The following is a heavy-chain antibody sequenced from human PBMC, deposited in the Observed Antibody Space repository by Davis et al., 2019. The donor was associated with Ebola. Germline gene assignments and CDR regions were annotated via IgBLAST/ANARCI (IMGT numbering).Heavy chain of an antibody. Sequence: SVKVSCKASGGTFSSYAISWVRQAPGQGLEWMGGIIPIFGTANYAQKFQGRVTITADKSTSTAYMELSSLRSEDTAVYYCARDLPLIVVVPAAIEDGMDVWGQGTTVTVSS. CDR1: GGTFSSYA. CDR3: ARDLPLIVVVPAAIEDGMDV. J-gene: IGHJ6*02. D-gene: IGHD2-2*01. V-gene: IGHV1-69*06. CDR2: IIPIFGTA.